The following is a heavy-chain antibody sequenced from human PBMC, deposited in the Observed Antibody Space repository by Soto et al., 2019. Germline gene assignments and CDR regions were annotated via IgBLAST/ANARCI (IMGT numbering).Heavy chain of an antibody. V-gene: IGHV1-8*01. J-gene: IGHJ5*01. CDR2: MSPKTANT. CDR1: GYTFTSYD. D-gene: IGHD7-27*01. Sequence: ASVKVSCKASGYTFTSYDINWLRQTAGQGLEWMGWMSPKTANTGYAQKFQDRVTMTRSTSIGTAYMELSSLTSEDTAVYYCTGGPPNWGFDSWGQGTPVTVSS. CDR3: TGGPPNWGFDS.